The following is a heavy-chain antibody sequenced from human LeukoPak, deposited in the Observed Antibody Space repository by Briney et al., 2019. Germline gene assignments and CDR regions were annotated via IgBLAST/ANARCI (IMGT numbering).Heavy chain of an antibody. CDR3: ARGKMATGAFDI. CDR1: GFTFSSYS. Sequence: GGSLRLSCAASGFTFSSYSMNWVRQAPGKGLEWVSSISSSSSYIYYADSVKGRFTISRDNAKNSLYLQMNSLRAEDTAVYYRARGKMATGAFDIWGQGTMVTVSS. V-gene: IGHV3-21*01. CDR2: ISSSSSYI. J-gene: IGHJ3*02. D-gene: IGHD5-24*01.